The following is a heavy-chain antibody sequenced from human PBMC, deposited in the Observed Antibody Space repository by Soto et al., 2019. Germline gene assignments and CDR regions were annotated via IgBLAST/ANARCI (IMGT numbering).Heavy chain of an antibody. Sequence: QVQLQESGPGLLKPSETLSLTCTVSGDSIFNYYWTWIRQSPGKGLAWIAYIYYSAPTKYNPSLMSRVTTSVDTSKNQFSLRLSSVTAADTAVYYCARVVGDQLLRSWFDPWGRGTLVTVSS. V-gene: IGHV4-59*01. J-gene: IGHJ5*02. CDR3: ARVVGDQLLRSWFDP. D-gene: IGHD2-21*01. CDR2: IYYSAPT. CDR1: GDSIFNYY.